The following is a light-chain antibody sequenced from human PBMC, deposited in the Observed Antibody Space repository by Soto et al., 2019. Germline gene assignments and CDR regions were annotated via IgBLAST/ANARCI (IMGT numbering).Light chain of an antibody. CDR1: SSNLGSNT. Sequence: QSVLTQPPSASGTPGQRVTISCSGSSSNLGSNTVNWYQQLPGTAPKLLIYSNNQRPSGVPDRFSGSKSGTSGSLAISGLQSEDEADYYCAAWDDSLNGRVFGGGTKLTVL. V-gene: IGLV1-44*01. J-gene: IGLJ3*02. CDR2: SNN. CDR3: AAWDDSLNGRV.